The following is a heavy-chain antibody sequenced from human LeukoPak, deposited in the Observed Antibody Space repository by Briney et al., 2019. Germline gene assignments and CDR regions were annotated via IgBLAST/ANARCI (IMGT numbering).Heavy chain of an antibody. J-gene: IGHJ4*02. CDR3: ARAGTVEMTPLDY. CDR2: INPNSGGT. Sequence: ASVKVSCKATGYTFTGYYMHWVRQAPGQGLEWMGWINPNSGGTNYAQKFQGWVTMTRDTSISTAYMELSRLRSDDTAVYYCARAGTVEMTPLDYWGQGTLVTVSS. D-gene: IGHD5-24*01. CDR1: GYTFTGYY. V-gene: IGHV1-2*04.